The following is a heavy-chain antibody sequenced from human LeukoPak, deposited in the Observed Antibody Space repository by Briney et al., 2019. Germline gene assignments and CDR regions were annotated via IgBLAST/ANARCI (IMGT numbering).Heavy chain of an antibody. CDR2: ISGSGAST. V-gene: IGHV3-23*01. CDR1: GFTLSTNA. J-gene: IGHJ4*02. Sequence: GGSLRLSCLTSGFTLSTNAMSWVRQAPGKGLEWISGISGSGASTYYADSVKGRFTISRDDSRNTLYLQMNSLRGDDTAVYYCAKIEGRSIVAVDYWGQGTLSPSPQ. D-gene: IGHD5-12*01. CDR3: AKIEGRSIVAVDY.